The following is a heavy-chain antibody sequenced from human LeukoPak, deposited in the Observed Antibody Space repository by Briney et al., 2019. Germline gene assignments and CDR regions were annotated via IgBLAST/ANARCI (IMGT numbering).Heavy chain of an antibody. D-gene: IGHD4-11*01. CDR3: ARERRTVTTFLIDY. CDR1: GGSISSGDYY. J-gene: IGHJ4*02. V-gene: IGHV4-30-4*01. Sequence: SETLSLTCTVSGGSISSGDYYWSWIRQPPWKGLEWIGYIYYSGSTYYNPSLKSRVTISVDTSKNQFSLKLSSVTAADTAVSYCARERRTVTTFLIDYWGQGTLVTVSS. CDR2: IYYSGST.